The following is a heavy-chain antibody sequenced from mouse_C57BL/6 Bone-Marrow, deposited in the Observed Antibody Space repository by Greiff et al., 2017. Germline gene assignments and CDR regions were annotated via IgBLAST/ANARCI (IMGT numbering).Heavy chain of an antibody. Sequence: VQLQQPGAELVMPGASVKLSCKASGYTFTSYWMHWVKQRPGQGLEWIGEIDPSDSYTNYNQKFKGKSTLTVDKSSSTAYMQLSSLTSEDSAVYYCARGGGTGDYYAMDYWGQGTSVTVSS. D-gene: IGHD3-3*01. V-gene: IGHV1-69*01. CDR3: ARGGGTGDYYAMDY. CDR1: GYTFTSYW. CDR2: IDPSDSYT. J-gene: IGHJ4*01.